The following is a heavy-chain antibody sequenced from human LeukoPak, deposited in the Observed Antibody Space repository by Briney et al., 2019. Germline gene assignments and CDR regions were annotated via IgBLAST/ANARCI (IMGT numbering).Heavy chain of an antibody. D-gene: IGHD3-22*01. Sequence: PGGSLRLSCAVSGITLSNYGMTWVRQAPGKGLEWVSYISSSGSTIYYADSVKGRFTISRDNAKNSLYLQMNSLRAEDTAVYYCARVKSYYYDSSGYYLDYWGQGTLVTVSS. CDR2: ISSSGSTI. CDR1: GITLSNYG. CDR3: ARVKSYYYDSSGYYLDY. J-gene: IGHJ4*02. V-gene: IGHV3-48*04.